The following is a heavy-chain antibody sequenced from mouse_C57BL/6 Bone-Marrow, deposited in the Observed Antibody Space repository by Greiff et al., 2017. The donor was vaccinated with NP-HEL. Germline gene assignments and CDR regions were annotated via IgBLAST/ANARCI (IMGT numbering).Heavy chain of an antibody. J-gene: IGHJ2*01. CDR3: AIAGDGTVVPFYFGD. Sequence: QVHVKQSGPELVKPGASVKISCKASGYAFSSSWMTWVQQRPGKGLEWIGRIYPGDGDTNYNGKFKGQATLTADKSSSTAYMQLSSLTSEDSAVYVGAIAGDGTVVPFYFGDWGKGTTLTVDS. CDR1: GYAFSSSW. D-gene: IGHD2-12*01. CDR2: IYPGDGDT. V-gene: IGHV1-82*01.